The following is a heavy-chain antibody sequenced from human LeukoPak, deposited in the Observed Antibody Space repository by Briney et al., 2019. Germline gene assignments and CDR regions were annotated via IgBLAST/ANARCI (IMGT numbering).Heavy chain of an antibody. V-gene: IGHV4-59*01. CDR2: IYYSGST. J-gene: IGHJ4*02. CDR1: GVSISSYY. Sequence: SETLSLTCTVSGVSISSYYWSWIRQPPGKGLEWIGYIYYSGSTNYNPSLKSRVTISVDTSKNQFSLKLSSVTAADTAVYYCAKNTWELLQWGQGTLVTVSS. CDR3: AKNTWELLQ. D-gene: IGHD1-26*01.